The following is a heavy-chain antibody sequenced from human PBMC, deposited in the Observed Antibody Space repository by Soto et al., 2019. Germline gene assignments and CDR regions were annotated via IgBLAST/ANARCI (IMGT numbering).Heavy chain of an antibody. CDR1: GYSFTSYW. V-gene: IGHV5-10-1*01. Sequence: GESLKISCKGSGYSFTSYWISWVRQMPGKGLEWMGRIDPSDSYTNYSPSFQGHVTISADKSISTAYLQWSSLKASDTAMYYCARPYSPHYYDSSGYDYWGQRSLVTVSS. J-gene: IGHJ4*02. D-gene: IGHD3-22*01. CDR3: ARPYSPHYYDSSGYDY. CDR2: IDPSDSYT.